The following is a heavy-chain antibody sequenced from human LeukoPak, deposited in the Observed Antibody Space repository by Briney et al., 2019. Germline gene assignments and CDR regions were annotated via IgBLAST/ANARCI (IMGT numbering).Heavy chain of an antibody. CDR1: GFTFSDYT. Sequence: GGSLRLSCAGSGFTFSDYTMHWVRQGPGKGLECVSAITANARSKYHADSARGRFTISRDNSKDTLYLQMGSLRPEDTAVYYCARGPAAYFYMDVWGEGTTVTISS. CDR2: ITANARSK. J-gene: IGHJ6*03. V-gene: IGHV3-64*02. CDR3: ARGPAAYFYMDV.